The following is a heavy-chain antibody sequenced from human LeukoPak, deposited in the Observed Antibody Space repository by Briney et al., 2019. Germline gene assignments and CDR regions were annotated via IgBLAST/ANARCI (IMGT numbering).Heavy chain of an antibody. D-gene: IGHD2-2*01. CDR3: ARGYCSSTSCYVVNY. CDR2: GYHSGTA. Sequence: SETLSLTCTVSGYSMKNSYYWGWVRQSPGKGLEWIGSGYHSGTAYYNPSLKGRVTISVDTSKRQFSLRLNSVTAADTAVYYCARGYCSSTSCYVVNYWGQGTLVTVSS. J-gene: IGHJ4*02. CDR1: GYSMKNSYY. V-gene: IGHV4-38-2*02.